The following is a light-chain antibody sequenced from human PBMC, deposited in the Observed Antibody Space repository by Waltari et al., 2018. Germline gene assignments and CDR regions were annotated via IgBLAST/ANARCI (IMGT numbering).Light chain of an antibody. J-gene: IGKJ2*01. CDR2: DAS. CDR1: QRVSSSY. Sequence: EIVLTQSPATLSLSPGERATLSCRASQRVSSSYLAWYQQKPGLAPRLLIYDASSRATGIPDRFSGSGSGTDFTLTISRLEPEDFAVYYCQQYGSSPYTFGQGTKMEIK. V-gene: IGKV3D-20*01. CDR3: QQYGSSPYT.